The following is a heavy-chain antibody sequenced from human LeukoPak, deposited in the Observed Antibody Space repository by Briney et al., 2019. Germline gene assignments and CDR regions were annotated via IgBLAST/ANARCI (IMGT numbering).Heavy chain of an antibody. CDR2: IDCDGGNT. D-gene: IGHD4-11*01. J-gene: IGHJ4*02. CDR1: GYTFTRYY. Sequence: ASVKVSCKAFGYTFTRYYIHWVRQAPGQGLEWMGAIDCDGGNTKYAQRFQGRVTMTRDTSTSTVYMELSSLRSEDTAVFYCAREFSNTYYFDYWGQGTLVTVSS. V-gene: IGHV1-46*01. CDR3: AREFSNTYYFDY.